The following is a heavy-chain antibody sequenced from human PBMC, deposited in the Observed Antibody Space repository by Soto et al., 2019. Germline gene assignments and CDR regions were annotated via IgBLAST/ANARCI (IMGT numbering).Heavy chain of an antibody. D-gene: IGHD2-2*01. V-gene: IGHV4-4*02. CDR3: ARLVVPAAKTTYYYYGMDV. CDR2: IYHSGST. J-gene: IGHJ6*02. CDR1: GGSISSSNW. Sequence: GSLSLTCAVSGGSISSSNWWSWVRQPPGKGLEWIGEIYHSGSTNYNPSLKSRVTISVDKSKNQFSLKLSSVTAADTAVYYCARLVVPAAKTTYYYYGMDVWGQGTTVTVSS.